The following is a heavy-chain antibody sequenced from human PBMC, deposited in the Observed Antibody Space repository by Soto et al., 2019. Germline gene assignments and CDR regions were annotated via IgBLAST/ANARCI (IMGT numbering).Heavy chain of an antibody. D-gene: IGHD1-7*01. V-gene: IGHV1-69*06. Sequence: QVQLVQSGAEVKKPGSSVKVSCKASGGTFSSYAISWVRQAPGQGLEWMGGIIPIFGTANYAQKFQGRVTTTAVKSTSTAYMELSSLRSEDTAVYYCARTPMYNWNYGGFDYWGQGTLVTVSS. CDR2: IIPIFGTA. CDR1: GGTFSSYA. J-gene: IGHJ4*02. CDR3: ARTPMYNWNYGGFDY.